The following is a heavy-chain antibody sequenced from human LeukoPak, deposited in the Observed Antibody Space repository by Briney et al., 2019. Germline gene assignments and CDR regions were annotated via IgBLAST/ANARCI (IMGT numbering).Heavy chain of an antibody. D-gene: IGHD2-2*01. CDR1: GYTFTGYY. J-gene: IGHJ3*02. CDR3: ARECGSTSCYGAFDI. CDR2: INPNSGGT. V-gene: IGHV1-2*02. Sequence: ASVKVSCKASGYTFTGYYMHWVRQAPGQGLEWMGWINPNSGGTNYALKFQGRVTMTRDTSISTAYMELSRLRSDDTAVYYCARECGSTSCYGAFDIWGQGTMVTVSS.